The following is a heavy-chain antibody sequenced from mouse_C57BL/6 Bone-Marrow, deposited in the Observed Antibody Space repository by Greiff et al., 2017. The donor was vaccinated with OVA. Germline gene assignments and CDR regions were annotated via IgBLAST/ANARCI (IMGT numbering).Heavy chain of an antibody. V-gene: IGHV1-26*01. CDR1: GYTFTDYY. CDR3: ALNWDYFDY. D-gene: IGHD4-1*01. J-gene: IGHJ2*01. CDR2: INPNNGGT. Sequence: VQLQQSGPELVKPGASVKISCKASGYTFTDYYMNWVKQSHGKSLEWIGDINPNNGGTSYNQKFKGKATLTVDKSSSTAYMELRSLTSEDSTVCYCALNWDYFDYWGQGTTLTVSS.